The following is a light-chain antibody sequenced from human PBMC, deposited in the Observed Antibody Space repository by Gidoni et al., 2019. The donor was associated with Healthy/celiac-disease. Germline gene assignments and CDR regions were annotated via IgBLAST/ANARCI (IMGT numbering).Light chain of an antibody. CDR1: QSISSY. V-gene: IGKV1-39*01. CDR3: QQSYSNPRT. CDR2: AAS. J-gene: IGKJ1*01. Sequence: DIQMTQSPSSLSASVGDRVTITCRASQSISSYLNWYQQKPGKAPKLLIYAASSLQSGVPSRFSGRGSGTEFTLTISSLQPEEFETYYWQQSYSNPRTFGQXTKVEIK.